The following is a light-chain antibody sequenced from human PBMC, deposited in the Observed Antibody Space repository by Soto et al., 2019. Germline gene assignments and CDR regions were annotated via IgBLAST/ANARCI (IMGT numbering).Light chain of an antibody. J-gene: IGLJ1*01. V-gene: IGLV2-14*01. CDR3: SAYTSSSTLDV. CDR2: DVS. Sequence: QSALTQPASVSGSPGQSITISCTGTSIDVGGYNYVSWYQQHPGKAPKLMIYDVSIRPSGVSNRFSGSKSGNTASLTISGLQAEDEADYCCSAYTSSSTLDVFGTGTKLTVL. CDR1: SIDVGGYNY.